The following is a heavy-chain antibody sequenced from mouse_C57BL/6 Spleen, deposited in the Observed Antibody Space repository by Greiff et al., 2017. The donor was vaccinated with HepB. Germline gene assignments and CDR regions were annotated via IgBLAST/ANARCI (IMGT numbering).Heavy chain of an antibody. V-gene: IGHV1-59*01. CDR2: IDPSDSYT. Sequence: VQLQQPGAELVRPGTSVKLSCKASGYTFTSYWMHWVKQRPGQGLEWIGVIDPSDSYTNYNQKFKGKATLTVDTSSSTAYMQLSSLTSEDSAVYYCARSGLLAPFDYWGQGTTLTVSS. D-gene: IGHD3-1*01. CDR3: ARSGLLAPFDY. J-gene: IGHJ2*01. CDR1: GYTFTSYW.